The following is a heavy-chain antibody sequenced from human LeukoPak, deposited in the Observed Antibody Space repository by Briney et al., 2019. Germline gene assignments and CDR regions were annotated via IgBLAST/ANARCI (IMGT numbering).Heavy chain of an antibody. V-gene: IGHV3-30*02. D-gene: IGHD3-3*01. CDR1: GFTFSSYG. J-gene: IGHJ4*02. CDR2: IRYDGSNK. CDR3: ARDPGVVAFHYFDY. Sequence: GGSLRLSCAASGFTFSSYGMHWVRQAPGKGLEWVAFIRYDGSNKYCADSVKGRFTISRDNSKNTLYLQMNSLRAEDTAVYYCARDPGVVAFHYFDYWGQGSLVTVSS.